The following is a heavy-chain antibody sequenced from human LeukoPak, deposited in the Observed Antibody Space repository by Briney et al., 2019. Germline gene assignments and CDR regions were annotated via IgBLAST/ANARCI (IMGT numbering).Heavy chain of an antibody. V-gene: IGHV3-21*01. CDR2: ISSSSSYI. CDR1: GFTFSSYT. D-gene: IGHD6-19*01. J-gene: IGHJ5*01. CDR3: ARALTPASGWLGS. Sequence: GGSLRLSCVASGFTFSSYTMSWVRQAPGKGLEWVSCISSSSSYIYYGDTLKGRFTISRDNAKNSLYLQMDNLRADDTAMYYCARALTPASGWLGSWGQGTLVTVSS.